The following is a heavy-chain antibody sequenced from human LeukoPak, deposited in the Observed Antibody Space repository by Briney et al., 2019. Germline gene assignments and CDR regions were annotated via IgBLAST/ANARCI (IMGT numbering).Heavy chain of an antibody. Sequence: GGSLRLSCAASGFTCSSYWMSWVRQAPGKGVEWVANIKQDRSEKYYVDSVKGRFTISRDNAKNSLYLQMNSLRAEDTAVYYCAIGDNFDYWGQGTLVTVCS. CDR1: GFTCSSYW. CDR2: IKQDRSEK. J-gene: IGHJ4*02. CDR3: AIGDNFDY. V-gene: IGHV3-7*01.